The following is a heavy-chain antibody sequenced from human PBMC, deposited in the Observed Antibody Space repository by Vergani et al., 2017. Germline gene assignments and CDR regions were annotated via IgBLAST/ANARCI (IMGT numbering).Heavy chain of an antibody. CDR2: IYYSGST. Sequence: QLQLQESGPGLVKPSETLSLTCTVSGGSISSSSYYWGWIRQPPGKGLEWIGSIYYSGSTYYNPSLKSRVTISVDTSKNQFSLKLSSVTAADTAVYYCARRNTAMVTGNWFVPWGQGTLVTVSS. V-gene: IGHV4-39*01. J-gene: IGHJ5*02. CDR3: ARRNTAMVTGNWFVP. D-gene: IGHD5-18*01. CDR1: GGSISSSSYY.